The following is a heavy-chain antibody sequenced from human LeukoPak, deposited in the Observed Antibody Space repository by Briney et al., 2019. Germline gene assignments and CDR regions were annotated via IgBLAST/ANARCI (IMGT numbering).Heavy chain of an antibody. J-gene: IGHJ1*01. V-gene: IGHV3-23*01. D-gene: IGHD3-22*01. Sequence: GGSLRLSCAASGFTFSSYAMSWVRQAPGKGLEWVSVISGSGGSTYYADSVKGRFTISRDNSKNTLYVQMNSLRAEDTAVYYCAKSAYYDNESRYFQYWCQGTLVTVPS. CDR1: GFTFSSYA. CDR2: ISGSGGST. CDR3: AKSAYYDNESRYFQY.